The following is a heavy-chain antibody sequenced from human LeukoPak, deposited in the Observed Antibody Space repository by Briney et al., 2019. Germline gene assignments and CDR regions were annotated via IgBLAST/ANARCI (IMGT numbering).Heavy chain of an antibody. V-gene: IGHV3-30*02. CDR2: IHNAGTMG. J-gene: IGHJ6*04. D-gene: IGHD5-12*01. CDR3: AKEGDEFRGYLDV. Sequence: GGSLRLSCATAGFTFSRLGMQWVRQAPGKGLEWVAVIHNAGTMGQYGDSVKGRFIISKDFSRNTLYLQMNSLRDDDTAVYYCAKEGDEFRGYLDVWGKGTTVTVSS. CDR1: GFTFSRLG.